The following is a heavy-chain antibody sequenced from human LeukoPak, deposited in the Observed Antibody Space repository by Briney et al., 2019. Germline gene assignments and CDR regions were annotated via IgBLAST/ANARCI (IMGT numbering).Heavy chain of an antibody. J-gene: IGHJ4*02. CDR1: GFALSSHW. V-gene: IGHV3-7*01. CDR3: AREGAGYYLDY. D-gene: IGHD3-9*01. Sequence: PGGSLRLSCAASGFALSSHWMTWVRQVPGKGLEWVANIKQDGSEKNYVDSVKGRSTISRDNAKNSLYLQMNSLRAEDTAVYYCAREGAGYYLDYWGQGTLVTVPS. CDR2: IKQDGSEK.